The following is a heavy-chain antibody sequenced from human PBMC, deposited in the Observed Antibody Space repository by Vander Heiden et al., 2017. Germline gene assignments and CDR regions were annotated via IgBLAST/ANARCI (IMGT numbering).Heavy chain of an antibody. CDR3: ARGVLDYDREIYYYYYGMDV. J-gene: IGHJ6*02. Sequence: QVQLVESGGGVVQPGRSLRLSCAASGFTFSSYGMPGVRQAPGKGLEWVAVIWYDGSNKYYADSVKGRFTISRDNSKNTLYLQMNSLRAEDTAVYYCARGVLDYDREIYYYYYGMDVWGQGTTVTVSS. V-gene: IGHV3-33*01. D-gene: IGHD3-22*01. CDR2: IWYDGSNK. CDR1: GFTFSSYG.